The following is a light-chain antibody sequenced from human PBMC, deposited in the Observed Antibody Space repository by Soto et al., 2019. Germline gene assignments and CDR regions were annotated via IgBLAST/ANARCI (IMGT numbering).Light chain of an antibody. J-gene: IGKJ5*01. V-gene: IGKV3-11*01. Sequence: EIVLTQSPATLSLSPGERATFSCRASQSVSSYLAWYQQKPGQAPRLLIYDASTRATGIAARFSGSGSRTDFTLTISSLEPEDFAVYYCQQHNTWPPSITFGQGTRLEIK. CDR3: QQHNTWPPSIT. CDR2: DAS. CDR1: QSVSSY.